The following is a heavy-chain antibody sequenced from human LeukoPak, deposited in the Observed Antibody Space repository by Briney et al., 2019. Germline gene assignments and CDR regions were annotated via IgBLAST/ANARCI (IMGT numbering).Heavy chain of an antibody. J-gene: IGHJ3*02. CDR2: IIPIFGTA. D-gene: IGHD3-22*01. CDR3: ARDLNDSSGYYYMGHAFDI. CDR1: GYTFTSYY. Sequence: SVKVSCKASGYTFTSYYLHWVRQAPGQGLEWMGGIIPIFGTANYAQKFQGRATITADESTSTAYMELSSLRSEDTAVYYCARDLNDSSGYYYMGHAFDIWGQGTMVTVSS. V-gene: IGHV1-69*13.